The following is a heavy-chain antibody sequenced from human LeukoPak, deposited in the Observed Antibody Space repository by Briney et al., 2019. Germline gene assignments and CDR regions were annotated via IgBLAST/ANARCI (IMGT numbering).Heavy chain of an antibody. V-gene: IGHV3-11*01. J-gene: IGHJ4*02. CDR1: GFTFSDYY. CDR3: ARVNRVTAIQELDY. Sequence: GGSLRLSCGASGFTFSDYYMTWIRQAPGKGLEWVSCISSSGSTIFYADSVKGRFTISRDNAKSSLFLQMNSLRAEDTAVYYCARVNRVTAIQELDYWGQGTLVTVSS. CDR2: ISSSGSTI. D-gene: IGHD2-21*02.